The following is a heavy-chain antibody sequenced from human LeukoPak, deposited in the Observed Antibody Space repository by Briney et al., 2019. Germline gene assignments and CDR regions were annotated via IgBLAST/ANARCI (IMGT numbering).Heavy chain of an antibody. CDR1: GFTFSRYT. CDR3: ARSGDYGWFDS. D-gene: IGHD4-17*01. Sequence: KPGGSLIPSCAASGFTFSRYTINWVHQAPGKGLEWVSSISTSTTYIYYADSVEGRFTISRDSAKSSLYLQMNSLRAEDTAVYYCARSGDYGWFDSWGQGTLVTVSS. J-gene: IGHJ5*01. CDR2: ISTSTTYI. V-gene: IGHV3-21*01.